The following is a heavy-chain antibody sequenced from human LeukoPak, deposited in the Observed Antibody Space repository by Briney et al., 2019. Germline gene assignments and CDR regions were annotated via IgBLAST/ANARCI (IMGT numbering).Heavy chain of an antibody. CDR1: GYTFTSYG. CDR3: ARDRTGIAAATNWFDP. V-gene: IGHV1-18*01. Sequence: GASVKVSCKASGYTFTSYGITWVRQAPGQGLEWMGWISAYNGNTNYAQKLQGRVTMTTDTSTSTAYMELRSLRSDDTAVYYCARDRTGIAAATNWFDPWGQGTLVTVSS. J-gene: IGHJ5*02. D-gene: IGHD6-13*01. CDR2: ISAYNGNT.